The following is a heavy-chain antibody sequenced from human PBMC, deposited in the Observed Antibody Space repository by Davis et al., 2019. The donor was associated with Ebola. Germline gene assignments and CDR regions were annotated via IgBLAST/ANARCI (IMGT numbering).Heavy chain of an antibody. V-gene: IGHV3-30-3*01. CDR1: GFTFSSYA. D-gene: IGHD3-10*01. CDR3: ARDSFGELYYGMDV. J-gene: IGHJ6*02. CDR2: ISYDGSNK. Sequence: GGSLRLSCAASGFTFSSYAMHWVRQAPGKGLEWVAVISYDGSNKYYADSVKGRFTISRDNSKNTLYLQMSSLRAEDTAVYYCARDSFGELYYGMDVWGQGTTVTVSS.